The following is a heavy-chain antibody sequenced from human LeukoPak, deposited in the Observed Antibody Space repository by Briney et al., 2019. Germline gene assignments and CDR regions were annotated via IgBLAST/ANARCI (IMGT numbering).Heavy chain of an antibody. CDR3: VKDSLPGDSPFDY. CDR1: GFTFSSYA. Sequence: GGSLRLACSAAGFTFSSYAMHWVRQAQGKGLEYVSAIIGDGITTYYADSVKGRFTISRDNSKNTLHLQMSSLRAEDTALYYCVKDSLPGDSPFDYWGQGTLVTVSS. D-gene: IGHD7-27*01. CDR2: IIGDGITT. V-gene: IGHV3-64D*06. J-gene: IGHJ4*02.